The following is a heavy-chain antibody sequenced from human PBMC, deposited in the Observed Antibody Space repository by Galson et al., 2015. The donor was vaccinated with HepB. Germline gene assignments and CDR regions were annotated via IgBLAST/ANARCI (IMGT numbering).Heavy chain of an antibody. V-gene: IGHV3-23*01. CDR3: AKARQYGSRTRTNNFDY. D-gene: IGHD6-6*01. Sequence: SLRLSCAASGFTFSSYAMSWVRQAPGKGLEWVSAISGSGGSTYYADSVKGRFTISRDNSKNTLYLQMNSLRAEDTAVYYCAKARQYGSRTRTNNFDYWGQGTLVTVSS. J-gene: IGHJ4*02. CDR1: GFTFSSYA. CDR2: ISGSGGST.